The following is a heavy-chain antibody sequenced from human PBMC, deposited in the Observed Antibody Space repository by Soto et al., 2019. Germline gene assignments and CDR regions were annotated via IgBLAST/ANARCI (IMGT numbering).Heavy chain of an antibody. Sequence: ASVKVSCKASGGTFSSYAISWVRQAPGQGLEWMGGIIPIFGTANYAQKFQGRVTITADKSTSTAYMELSSLRSEDTAVYYCAREGSWYTNYYYGMDVWGQGTTVTVSS. V-gene: IGHV1-69*06. CDR2: IIPIFGTA. CDR1: GGTFSSYA. D-gene: IGHD6-13*01. CDR3: AREGSWYTNYYYGMDV. J-gene: IGHJ6*02.